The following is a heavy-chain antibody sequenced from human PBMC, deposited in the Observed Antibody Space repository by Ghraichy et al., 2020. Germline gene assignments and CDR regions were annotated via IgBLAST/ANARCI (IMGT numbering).Heavy chain of an antibody. D-gene: IGHD1-26*01. CDR3: AKDQDTGWSFAD. J-gene: IGHJ4*02. V-gene: IGHV3-7*01. CDR2: IKEDGSKM. Sequence: GGSLRLSCAASGFTFTSYWMYWVRQAPGKGPEWVTNIKEDGSKMYYVYSVKGRFTFSRDNSKKTLYLQMNSLRVEDTAVYYCAKDQDTGWSFADWGQGTLVTVSS. CDR1: GFTFTSYW.